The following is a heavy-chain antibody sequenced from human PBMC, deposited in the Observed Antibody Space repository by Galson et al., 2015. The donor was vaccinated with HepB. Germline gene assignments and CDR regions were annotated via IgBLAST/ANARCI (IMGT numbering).Heavy chain of an antibody. V-gene: IGHV3-23*01. Sequence: SLRLSCAASGFTFSSYAMSWIRQAPGKGLEWVSAISGSGGSTYYADSVKGRFTISRDNSKNTLYLQMNSLRAEDTAVYYCAKDPPPIVGATIHFDYWGQGTLVTVSS. J-gene: IGHJ4*02. D-gene: IGHD1-26*01. CDR1: GFTFSSYA. CDR2: ISGSGGST. CDR3: AKDPPPIVGATIHFDY.